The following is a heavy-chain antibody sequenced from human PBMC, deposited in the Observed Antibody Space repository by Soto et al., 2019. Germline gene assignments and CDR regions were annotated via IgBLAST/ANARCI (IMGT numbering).Heavy chain of an antibody. CDR3: AKDRRVRDGMDV. V-gene: IGHV3-30*18. Sequence: QVQLVESGGGVVQPGRSLRLSCAASGFTFSNYAVHWVRQAPGKGLEWVALISYDGSNTYYAGSVKGRFTISRDNSENTLYLQMISLRAEDTAMYYCAKDRRVRDGMDVWGQGTTVIVSS. CDR1: GFTFSNYA. D-gene: IGHD3-10*01. CDR2: ISYDGSNT. J-gene: IGHJ6*02.